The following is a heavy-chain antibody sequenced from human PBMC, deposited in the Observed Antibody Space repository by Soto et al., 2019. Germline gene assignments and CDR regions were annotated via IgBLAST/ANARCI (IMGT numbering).Heavy chain of an antibody. V-gene: IGHV4-39*01. D-gene: IGHD5-18*01. CDR2: IYYSGST. CDR3: AREQMDTAMVTKDGNWFDP. Sequence: QLQLQESGPGLVKPSETLSLTCTVSGGSISSSSYYWGWSRQPQGKGLVWIGSIYYSGSTYYNPSLKSRVTISVDTSKNQFSLKLSSVTAADTAVYYCAREQMDTAMVTKDGNWFDPWGQGTLVTVSS. CDR1: GGSISSSSYY. J-gene: IGHJ5*02.